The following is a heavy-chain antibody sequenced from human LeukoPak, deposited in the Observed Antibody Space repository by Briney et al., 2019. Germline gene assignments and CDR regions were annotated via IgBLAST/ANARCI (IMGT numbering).Heavy chain of an antibody. V-gene: IGHV3-66*01. CDR2: IYRGGST. Sequence: PGGSLRLSCAASGFTFSSYWMSWVRQAPGKGLEWVSVIYRGGSTYYADSVKGRFTISRDNSKNTLYLQMNSLRAEDTAVYYCARVDGYDFFFDYWGQGTLVTVSS. CDR3: ARVDGYDFFFDY. D-gene: IGHD3-3*01. J-gene: IGHJ4*02. CDR1: GFTFSSYW.